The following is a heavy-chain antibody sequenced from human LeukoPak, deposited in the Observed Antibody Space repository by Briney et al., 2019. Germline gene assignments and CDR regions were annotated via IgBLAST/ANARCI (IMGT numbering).Heavy chain of an antibody. CDR1: GYSFTSYW. CDR3: ARGGGSGPYRFDY. J-gene: IGHJ4*02. CDR2: IYPGDSDT. D-gene: IGHD3-10*01. V-gene: IGHV5-51*01. Sequence: NHGESLKISCKGSGYSFTSYWIGWVRQMPGEGLEWMGIIYPGDSDTRYSPSFQGQVTISADKSISTASLQWSSLKASDTAIYYCARGGGSGPYRFDYWGQGTLVTVSS.